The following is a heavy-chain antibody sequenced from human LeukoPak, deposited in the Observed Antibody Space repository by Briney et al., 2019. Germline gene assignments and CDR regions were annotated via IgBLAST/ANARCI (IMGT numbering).Heavy chain of an antibody. CDR2: IKQDGSEK. CDR3: AKDSKIPQQPLDY. D-gene: IGHD6-13*01. CDR1: GFTFSTYW. V-gene: IGHV3-7*05. J-gene: IGHJ4*02. Sequence: PGGSLRLSCAASGFTFSTYWMTWVRRAPGKGLEWVANIKQDGSEKYYVDSVKGRFTISRDNAKNSLYLQMISLRAEDTAVYYCAKDSKIPQQPLDYWGQGTLVTVSS.